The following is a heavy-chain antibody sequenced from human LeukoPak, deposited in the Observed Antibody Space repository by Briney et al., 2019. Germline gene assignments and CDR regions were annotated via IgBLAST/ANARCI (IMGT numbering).Heavy chain of an antibody. CDR3: ARKENVYYYFDY. D-gene: IGHD3-10*01. CDR1: GYSITSSSW. CDR2: IYHSGTT. V-gene: IGHV4-28*01. J-gene: IGHJ4*02. Sequence: SGTLSLTCAVFGYSITSSSWWGWIRQPPGKGLEWIGYIYHSGTTYYNPSLQSRVTMSVDTSKNQFSLKLSSVTAVDTAVYYCARKENVYYYFDYWGQGTLVTVSS.